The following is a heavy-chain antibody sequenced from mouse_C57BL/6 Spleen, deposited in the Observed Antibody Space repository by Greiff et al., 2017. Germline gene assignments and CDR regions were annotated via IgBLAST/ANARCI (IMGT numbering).Heavy chain of an antibody. CDR2: ISIGGDYI. V-gene: IGHV5-9-1*02. CDR3: TREGLRRYYAMDC. Sequence: EVHLVESGEGLVKPGGSLKLSCAASGFTFSSYAMSWVRQTPEKRLEWVAYISIGGDYIYYADTVKGRFTISGDNARNTLYLQMSRLKSEDTAMYYCTREGLRRYYAMDCWGQGTSVTVAS. D-gene: IGHD2-4*01. CDR1: GFTFSSYA. J-gene: IGHJ4*01.